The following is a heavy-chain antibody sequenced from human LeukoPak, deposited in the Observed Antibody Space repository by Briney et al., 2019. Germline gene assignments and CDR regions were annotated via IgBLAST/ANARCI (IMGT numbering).Heavy chain of an antibody. CDR3: ARVSELERLDY. V-gene: IGHV3-48*03. CDR1: GFTFSSYE. CDR2: ISSSGSTI. D-gene: IGHD1-1*01. J-gene: IGHJ4*02. Sequence: GGSLRLSCAASGFTFSSYEMNWVRQAPGKGLEWVSYISSSGSTIYYADSVKGRFTISRDNAKNSLYLQMNSLRAEDTAVYYCARVSELERLDYWGQGTLVTVSS.